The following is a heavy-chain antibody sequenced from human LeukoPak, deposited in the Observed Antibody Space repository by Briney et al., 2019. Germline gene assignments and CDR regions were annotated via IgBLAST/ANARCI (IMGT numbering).Heavy chain of an antibody. J-gene: IGHJ6*02. Sequence: ASLKVSCKASGYTFTGDYMHWVRQAPGQRLEWMGWTNPNSGGTNYAQKFQGRVTMTRDTSISTAYMELSRLRSDDPAVYYCARDRARIAAAGYYYYYGMDVWGQGTTVTVSS. CDR1: GYTFTGDY. CDR3: ARDRARIAAAGYYYYYGMDV. V-gene: IGHV1-2*02. CDR2: TNPNSGGT. D-gene: IGHD6-13*01.